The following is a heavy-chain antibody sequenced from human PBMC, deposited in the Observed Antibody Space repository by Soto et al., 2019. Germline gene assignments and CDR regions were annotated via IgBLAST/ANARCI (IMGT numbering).Heavy chain of an antibody. D-gene: IGHD6-6*01. CDR1: GFTFSRYW. V-gene: IGHV3-74*01. CDR2: ISSDGST. J-gene: IGHJ6*03. Sequence: EVQLVESGGGLVQPGGSLRLSCAASGFTFSRYWMDWVRQAPGKGLMWVSRISSDGSTSSADSVKGRFTISRDNAENTLYLKMNSLRAEDTAEYYCAKGGSRIADRRGGAYISSMDFLGKGPTVTVSS. CDR3: AKGGSRIADRRGGAYISSMDF.